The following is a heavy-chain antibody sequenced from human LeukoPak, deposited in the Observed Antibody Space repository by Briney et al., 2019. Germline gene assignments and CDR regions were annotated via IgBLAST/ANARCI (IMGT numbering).Heavy chain of an antibody. CDR1: GDSVSRTNIT. Sequence: SQTLSLTCAISGDSVSRTNITWNWIRQSPSRGLEWLGRTYYRSKWYNDYAVSVQSRIIINPDTSKNQFSLQLNSVTPEDTAVYYCARGIGWPYFDYWGQGTLVTVSS. J-gene: IGHJ4*02. V-gene: IGHV6-1*01. CDR2: TYYRSKWYN. CDR3: ARGIGWPYFDY. D-gene: IGHD5-24*01.